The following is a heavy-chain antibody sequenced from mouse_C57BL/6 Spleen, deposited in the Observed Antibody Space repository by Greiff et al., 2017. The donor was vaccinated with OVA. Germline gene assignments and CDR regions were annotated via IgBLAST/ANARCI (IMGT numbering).Heavy chain of an antibody. V-gene: IGHV5-6*01. CDR1: GFTFSSYG. Sequence: VQLLESGGDLVKPGGSLKLSCAASGFTFSSYGMSWVRQTPNQRLEWVATISSGGSYTYYTESVKGRFTISRDNAKNTMYLQMSSLKSEDTAIYYCASLYNQRDYFAYWGQGTLLTVS. D-gene: IGHD1-1*01. J-gene: IGHJ2*01. CDR3: ASLYNQRDYFAY. CDR2: ISSGGSYT.